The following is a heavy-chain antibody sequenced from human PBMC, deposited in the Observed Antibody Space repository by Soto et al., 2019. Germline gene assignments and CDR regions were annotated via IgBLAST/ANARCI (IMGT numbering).Heavy chain of an antibody. CDR3: ARGRSSSWGDNWFDP. D-gene: IGHD6-13*01. CDR1: GFTFSSYS. V-gene: IGHV3-21*01. J-gene: IGHJ5*02. Sequence: EVQLVESGGGLVQPGGSLRLSCAASGFTFSSYSMNWVRQAPGKGLEWVSSISSSSSYIYYADSVKGRFTISRDNAKNSLYLQMNSLRAEDTAVYYCARGRSSSWGDNWFDPWGQGTLVTVSS. CDR2: ISSSSSYI.